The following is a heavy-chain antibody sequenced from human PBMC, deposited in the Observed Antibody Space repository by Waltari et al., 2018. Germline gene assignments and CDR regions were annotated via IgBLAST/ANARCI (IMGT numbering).Heavy chain of an antibody. Sequence: EVRLVESGGGLEQPGRSLRLSCAASGFTFERYAMHWVRQAPGKGLEWVAGISWNSRSIDYADSVRGRFTMSRDNAKNSLYLHMNSLRAEDTALYYCAKDAFGSIDYWGQGTLVTVSS. CDR2: ISWNSRSI. CDR1: GFTFERYA. CDR3: AKDAFGSIDY. V-gene: IGHV3-9*01. J-gene: IGHJ4*02. D-gene: IGHD3-10*01.